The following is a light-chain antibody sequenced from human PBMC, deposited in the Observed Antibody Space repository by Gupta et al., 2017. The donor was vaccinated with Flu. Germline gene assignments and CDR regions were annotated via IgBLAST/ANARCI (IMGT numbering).Light chain of an antibody. CDR1: KLGDKY. V-gene: IGLV3-1*01. J-gene: IGLJ1*01. CDR3: QAWDSSLWV. Sequence: SYELTPPPSVSVSPGQTASITCSGDKLGDKYACWYQQKPGQSPVLVIYQDSKRPSGIPERFSGSNSGNTATLTISGTQAMDEADYYCQAWDSSLWVFGTGTKVTVL. CDR2: QDS.